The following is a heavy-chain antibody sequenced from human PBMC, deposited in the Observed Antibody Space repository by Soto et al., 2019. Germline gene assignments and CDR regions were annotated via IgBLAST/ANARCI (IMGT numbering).Heavy chain of an antibody. D-gene: IGHD3-10*01. CDR2: INHSGST. J-gene: IGHJ6*02. Sequence: SETLSLTCAVYGGSFSCYYWSWIRQPPGKGLEWIGEINHSGSTNYNPSLKSRVTISVDTSKNQFSLKLSSVTAADTAVYYCARAKRITTLDYYYGMDVWGQGTTVTVSS. CDR3: ARAKRITTLDYYYGMDV. CDR1: GGSFSCYY. V-gene: IGHV4-34*01.